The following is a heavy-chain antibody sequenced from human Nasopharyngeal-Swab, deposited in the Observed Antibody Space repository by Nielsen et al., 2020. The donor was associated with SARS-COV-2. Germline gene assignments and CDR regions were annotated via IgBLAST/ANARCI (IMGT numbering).Heavy chain of an antibody. Sequence: ASVKVSCKASGYSFRSYGINWVRHAPGQALEWMGWISVYNADRNYAEKFQGRVSMTTDTSTTTAYMELRSLTSDDTAVYYCARDVEEWLVVPSLSFDHWGQGTLVTVSS. D-gene: IGHD5-18*01. V-gene: IGHV1-18*01. J-gene: IGHJ4*02. CDR1: GYSFRSYG. CDR2: ISVYNADR. CDR3: ARDVEEWLVVPSLSFDH.